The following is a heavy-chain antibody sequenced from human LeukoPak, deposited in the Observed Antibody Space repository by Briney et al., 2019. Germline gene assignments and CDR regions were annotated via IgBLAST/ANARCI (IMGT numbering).Heavy chain of an antibody. D-gene: IGHD1-7*01. CDR2: ISASGGTT. Sequence: GGSLRLSCAASGLTFSSFAMSWVRQAPGKGLEWVSAISASGGTTYSADSVRGRFTISRDNSKNTLYPQVNSLRVEDTAVYYCAKDRDGGTNTRAKGFDYWGQGTLVTVSS. CDR3: AKDRDGGTNTRAKGFDY. J-gene: IGHJ4*02. CDR1: GLTFSSFA. V-gene: IGHV3-23*01.